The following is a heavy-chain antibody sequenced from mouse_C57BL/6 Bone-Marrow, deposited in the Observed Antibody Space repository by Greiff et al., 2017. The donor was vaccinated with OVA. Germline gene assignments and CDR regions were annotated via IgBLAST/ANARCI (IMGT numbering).Heavy chain of an antibody. D-gene: IGHD2-4*01. Sequence: EVKVVESEGGLVQPGSSMKLSCTASGFTFSDYYMAWVRQVPEKGLEWVANINYDGSSTYYLDSLKSRFIISRDNAKNILYLHMSSLKSEDTATDYCAREGSLSMRLRRGYYFDYWGQGTTLTVSS. CDR2: INYDGSST. CDR1: GFTFSDYY. CDR3: AREGSLSMRLRRGYYFDY. V-gene: IGHV5-16*01. J-gene: IGHJ2*01.